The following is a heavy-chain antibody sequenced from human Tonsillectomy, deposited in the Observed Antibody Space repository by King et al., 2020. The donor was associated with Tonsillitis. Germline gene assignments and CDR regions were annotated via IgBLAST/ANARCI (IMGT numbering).Heavy chain of an antibody. CDR1: EYTFSNYY. D-gene: IGHD3-22*01. CDR2: INPSGGST. J-gene: IGHJ5*02. Sequence: EQLVQSGAEVQKPGAAVKVSCKASEYTFSNYYMHWVRQAPGQGLEWMGIINPSGGSTSYAQKFQGRLTMTRDTSTSTLYMELSSLRSADTAVYYCATGYYYDSSGEGWLDPWGQGTLVTVSS. V-gene: IGHV1-46*03. CDR3: ATGYYYDSSGEGWLDP.